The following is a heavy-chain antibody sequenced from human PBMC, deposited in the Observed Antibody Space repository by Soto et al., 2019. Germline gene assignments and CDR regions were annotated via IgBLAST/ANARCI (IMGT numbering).Heavy chain of an antibody. CDR2: ISSSSSTI. CDR3: TRGASGYGNFDS. Sequence: SLRLSCAASGFTFSSYSMNWVRQAPGKGLEWVADISSSSSTIYYADSVKGRFTISRDNAKNTLYLQMNSLRDEDTAVYFCTRGASGYGNFDSWGQGSLVTVS. J-gene: IGHJ4*02. V-gene: IGHV3-48*02. D-gene: IGHD5-12*01. CDR1: GFTFSSYS.